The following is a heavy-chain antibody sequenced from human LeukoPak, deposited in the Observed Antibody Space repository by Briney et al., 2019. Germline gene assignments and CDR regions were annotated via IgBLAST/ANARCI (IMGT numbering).Heavy chain of an antibody. J-gene: IGHJ4*02. CDR1: GFTVSSNY. D-gene: IGHD3-22*01. Sequence: RPGGSLRLSCAASGFTVSSNYMSWVRQAPGKGLEWVSVIYSGGSTYYADSVKGRFTISRDNSKNTLYLQMNSLRAEDTAVYYCAREAWYYDSSGFPHEPYYFGYWGQGTLVTVSS. CDR3: AREAWYYDSSGFPHEPYYFGY. CDR2: IYSGGST. V-gene: IGHV3-53*01.